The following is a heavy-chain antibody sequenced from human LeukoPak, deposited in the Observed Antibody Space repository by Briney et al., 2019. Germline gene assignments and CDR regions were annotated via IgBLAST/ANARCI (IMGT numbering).Heavy chain of an antibody. D-gene: IGHD1-26*01. J-gene: IGHJ4*02. CDR1: GFTFSSYA. Sequence: PGGSLRLSCAASGFTFSSYAMSWVRQAPGKGLEWVSAISGSGGSSYYADSVKGRFTISRDNSKNTLYLQMNSLRAEDTAVYYCAKDWRPWDYTSFDYWGQGTLVTVSS. V-gene: IGHV3-23*01. CDR3: AKDWRPWDYTSFDY. CDR2: ISGSGGSS.